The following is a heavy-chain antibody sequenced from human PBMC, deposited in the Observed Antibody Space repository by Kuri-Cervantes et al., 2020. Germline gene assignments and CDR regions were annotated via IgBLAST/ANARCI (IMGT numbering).Heavy chain of an antibody. V-gene: IGHV4-34*01. J-gene: IGHJ4*02. CDR1: GGSFSGYY. CDR2: INHSGST. Sequence: SQTLSLTCAVYGGSFSGYYWSWIRQPPGKGLEWLGEINHSGSTTLKSRVTISVDTSKNQFSLNLSSVTAADTAVYYCARGPYYGSGSYYSKGFLDYWGQGTLVTVSS. CDR3: ARGPYYGSGSYYSKGFLDY. D-gene: IGHD3-10*01.